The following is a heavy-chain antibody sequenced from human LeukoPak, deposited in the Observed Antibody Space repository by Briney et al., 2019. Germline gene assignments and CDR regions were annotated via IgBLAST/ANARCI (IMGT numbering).Heavy chain of an antibody. CDR2: ISYDGSNK. D-gene: IGHD2/OR15-2a*01. V-gene: IGHV3-30*18. Sequence: PGGSLRLSCAASGFTFSSYGMHWVRQAPGKGLEWVAVISYDGSNKYYADSVKGRFTISRDNSKNTLYLQMNSLRAEDTAVYYCAKIGSTFDYWGQGTLVTVSS. J-gene: IGHJ4*02. CDR1: GFTFSSYG. CDR3: AKIGSTFDY.